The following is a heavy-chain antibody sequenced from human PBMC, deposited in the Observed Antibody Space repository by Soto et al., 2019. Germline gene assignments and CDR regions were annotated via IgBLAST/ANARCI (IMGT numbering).Heavy chain of an antibody. V-gene: IGHV3-30-3*02. Sequence: ESGGGVDQPGRSLRLSCAASGFTFSSYAMHWVRQAPGKGLEWVAVISYDGSNKYYADSVKGRFTISRDNSKNTLYLQMNSLTAEDTTVYYCAKFMSGDDYWGQGTLVTVSS. J-gene: IGHJ4*02. CDR1: GFTFSSYA. CDR2: ISYDGSNK. CDR3: AKFMSGDDY. D-gene: IGHD2-15*01.